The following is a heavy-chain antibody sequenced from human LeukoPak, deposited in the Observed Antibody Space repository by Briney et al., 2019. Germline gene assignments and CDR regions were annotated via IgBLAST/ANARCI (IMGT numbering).Heavy chain of an antibody. Sequence: ASVKVSCKASRYTFTSYDINWVRQATGQGLEWMGWMNPNSGNTGYAQKFQGRVTMTRNTSISTAYMELSSLRSEDTAVYYCARGPDYYDSSGYYLPYYWGQGTLVTVSS. V-gene: IGHV1-8*01. D-gene: IGHD3-22*01. CDR1: RYTFTSYD. CDR3: ARGPDYYDSSGYYLPYY. J-gene: IGHJ4*02. CDR2: MNPNSGNT.